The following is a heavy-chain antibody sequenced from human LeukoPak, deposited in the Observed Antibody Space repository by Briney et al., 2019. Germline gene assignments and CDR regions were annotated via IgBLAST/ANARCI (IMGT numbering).Heavy chain of an antibody. Sequence: GGSLRLSCAVSGFTFNNYWMSWVRQAPGKGLEWVANITPDGSDRYYVDSLKGRVTISRDNTKSSLYLQLNNLRAEDTAVYYCVPGGLAVSGIDYWGQGALVTVSS. V-gene: IGHV3-7*01. D-gene: IGHD6-19*01. J-gene: IGHJ4*02. CDR2: ITPDGSDR. CDR1: GFTFNNYW. CDR3: VPGGLAVSGIDY.